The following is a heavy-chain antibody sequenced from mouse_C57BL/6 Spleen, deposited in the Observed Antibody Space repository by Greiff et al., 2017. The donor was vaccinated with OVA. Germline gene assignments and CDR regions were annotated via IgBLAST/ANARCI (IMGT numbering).Heavy chain of an antibody. Sequence: QVTLKVSGPGILQPSQTLSLTCSFSGFSLSTFGMGVGWIRQPSGEGLEWLAHIWWDDDKYYNPALKSRLTISKDTSKNQVFLKIANVDTADTATYYCARIERHYGSSPYWYFDVWGTGTTVTVSS. CDR3: ARIERHYGSSPYWYFDV. J-gene: IGHJ1*03. CDR2: IWWDDDK. D-gene: IGHD1-1*01. CDR1: GFSLSTFGMG. V-gene: IGHV8-8*01.